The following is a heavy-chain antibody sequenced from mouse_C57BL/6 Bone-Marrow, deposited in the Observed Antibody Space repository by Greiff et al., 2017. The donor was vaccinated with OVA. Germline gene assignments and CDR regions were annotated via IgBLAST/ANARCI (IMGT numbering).Heavy chain of an antibody. V-gene: IGHV10-1*01. D-gene: IGHD3-1*01. CDR3: VRGLLTLMDY. Sequence: EVKVVESGGGLVQPKGSLKLSCAASGFSFNTYAMNWVRQAPGKGLEWVARIRSKSNNYATYYADSVKDRFTISRDDSESMLYLQMNNLKTEDTAMYYCVRGLLTLMDYWGQGTSVTVSS. CDR2: IRSKSNNYAT. J-gene: IGHJ4*01. CDR1: GFSFNTYA.